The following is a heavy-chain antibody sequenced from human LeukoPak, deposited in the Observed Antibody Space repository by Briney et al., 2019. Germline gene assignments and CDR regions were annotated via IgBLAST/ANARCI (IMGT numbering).Heavy chain of an antibody. V-gene: IGHV3-23*01. Sequence: GGSLRLSCAASGFAFSSYGMTWVRQAPGKGLECVSVISGSGENTYYADSVKGRFTISRDNSKNTLYLQMKSLRVEDTAVYYCTKRPASGWYSGSYYMDVWGKGTTVTISS. CDR1: GFAFSSYG. D-gene: IGHD6-19*01. CDR2: ISGSGENT. J-gene: IGHJ6*03. CDR3: TKRPASGWYSGSYYMDV.